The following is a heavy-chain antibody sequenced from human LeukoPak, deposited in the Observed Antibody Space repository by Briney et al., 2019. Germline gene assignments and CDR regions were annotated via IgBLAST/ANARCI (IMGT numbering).Heavy chain of an antibody. CDR1: RFTFSSYA. V-gene: IGHV3-23*01. Sequence: GGSLRPSCAASRFTFSSYAMSWVRQAPGKGLEWVSAISGSGGSTYYADSVKGRFTISRDNSKNTLYLQMNSLRAEDTAVYYCAKGHGYSSSWYPSAFDIWGQGTMVTVSS. CDR3: AKGHGYSSSWYPSAFDI. CDR2: ISGSGGST. D-gene: IGHD6-13*01. J-gene: IGHJ3*02.